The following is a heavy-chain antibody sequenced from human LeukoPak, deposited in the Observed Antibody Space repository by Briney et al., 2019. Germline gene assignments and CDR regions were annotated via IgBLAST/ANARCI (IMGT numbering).Heavy chain of an antibody. D-gene: IGHD3-10*01. V-gene: IGHV3-15*01. J-gene: IGHJ6*02. Sequence: GGSLRLSCAASGFTFSNAWMSWVRQAPGKGLEWVGRIKSKTDGGTTDYAAPVKGRFTISRDDSKNTLYLQMNSLKTEDTAVYYCTTDSRTLGVYYYYYGMDVWGQGTTVTVSS. CDR1: GFTFSNAW. CDR2: IKSKTDGGTT. CDR3: TTDSRTLGVYYYYYGMDV.